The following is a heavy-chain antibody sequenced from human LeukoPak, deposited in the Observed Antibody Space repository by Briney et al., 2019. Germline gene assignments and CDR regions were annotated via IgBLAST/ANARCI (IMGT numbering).Heavy chain of an antibody. J-gene: IGHJ2*01. CDR1: GFTFSSYA. CDR3: ARDCCSGTTSLYWHFDL. D-gene: IGHD2-2*01. CDR2: ISYDGSNK. Sequence: HPGGSLRLSCAASGFTFSSYAMSWVRQAPGKGLEWVAVISYDGSNKYYADSVKGRFTISRDNSKNTLDLQMNSLTTEDTAVYYCARDCCSGTTSLYWHFDLWGRGTLVTVSS. V-gene: IGHV3-30*03.